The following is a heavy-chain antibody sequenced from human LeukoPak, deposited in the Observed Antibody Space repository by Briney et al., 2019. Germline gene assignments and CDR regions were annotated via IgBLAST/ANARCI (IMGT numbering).Heavy chain of an antibody. V-gene: IGHV3-23*01. CDR3: AKGGWGYYFDY. J-gene: IGHJ4*02. CDR2: ISGSGGNT. D-gene: IGHD6-19*01. Sequence: GGSLRLSCAASGFTFGNYAMSWVRQPPGKGLEWVSSISGSGGNTYFADSVKGRFTISRDNSKNTLYLQMNSLRAEDTAVYYCAKGGWGYYFDYWGQGTLVTVSS. CDR1: GFTFGNYA.